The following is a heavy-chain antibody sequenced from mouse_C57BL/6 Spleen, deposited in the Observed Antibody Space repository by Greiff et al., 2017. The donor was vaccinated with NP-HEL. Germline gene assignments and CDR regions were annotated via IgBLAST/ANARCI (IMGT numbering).Heavy chain of an antibody. CDR2: IDPSDSYT. J-gene: IGHJ3*01. CDR3: ARYGNWFAY. Sequence: VQLQQPGAELVRPGTSVKLSCKASGYTFTSYWMHWVKQRPGQGLEWIGVIDPSDSYTNYNQKFKGKATLTVDTSSSTAYMQLSSLTSEDSAVYYCARYGNWFAYWGQGTLVTVSA. V-gene: IGHV1-59*01. D-gene: IGHD2-1*01. CDR1: GYTFTSYW.